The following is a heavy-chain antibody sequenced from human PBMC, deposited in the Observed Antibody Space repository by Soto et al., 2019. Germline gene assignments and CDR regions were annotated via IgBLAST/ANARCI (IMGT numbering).Heavy chain of an antibody. CDR2: ISGSGGST. V-gene: IGHV3-23*01. CDR3: AKDAGGGYCSGGSCSVKYFEY. D-gene: IGHD2-15*01. CDR1: GFTFSSYA. Sequence: EVQLLESGGGLVQPGGSLRLSCAASGFTFSSYAMSWVRLAPGKGLEWVSAISGSGGSTYYADSVKGRFTISRDNSKNTLYLQMSSLRAEDSAVYYCAKDAGGGYCSGGSCSVKYFEYWGQGTLVTVSS. J-gene: IGHJ4*02.